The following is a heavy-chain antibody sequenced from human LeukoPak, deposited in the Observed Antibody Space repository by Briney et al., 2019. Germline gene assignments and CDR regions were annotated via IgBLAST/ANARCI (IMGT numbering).Heavy chain of an antibody. Sequence: PGGSLRLSCAASGFTLSSYWMHWVRQVPGKGLVWVSRIKSDGSDTRYADSVKGRFTISRDNAKNTLYLQMNSLRAEDTAVYYCARRIAAAAAPYYFDYWGQGTLVTVSS. CDR2: IKSDGSDT. CDR1: GFTLSSYW. D-gene: IGHD6-13*01. V-gene: IGHV3-74*01. CDR3: ARRIAAAAAPYYFDY. J-gene: IGHJ4*02.